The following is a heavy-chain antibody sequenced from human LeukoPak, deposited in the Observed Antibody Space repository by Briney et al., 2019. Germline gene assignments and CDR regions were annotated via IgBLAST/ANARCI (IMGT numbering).Heavy chain of an antibody. CDR2: IYSGGST. CDR1: GFTVSSNY. V-gene: IGHV3-53*01. CDR3: ARVVPAASDYGDLSYFDY. J-gene: IGHJ4*02. Sequence: PGGSLRLSCAASGFTVSSNYMSWVRQAPGKGLEWVSVIYSGGSTYYADSVKGRFTISRDNSKNTLYLQMNSLRAEDTAVYYCARVVPAASDYGDLSYFDYWGQGTLVTVSS. D-gene: IGHD2-2*01.